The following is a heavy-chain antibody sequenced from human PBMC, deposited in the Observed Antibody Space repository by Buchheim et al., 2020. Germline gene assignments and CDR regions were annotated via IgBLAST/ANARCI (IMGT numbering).Heavy chain of an antibody. CDR3: AKNPWGFSDYYDY. Sequence: EVQLLESGGGLVQPGGSLRLSCIASGFTFSNYAMSWVRQAPGKGLEWVSSVSVSGGSTYYADSVKGRFTISRDNSKNTLYLQMNSLRAEDTALYYCAKNPWGFSDYYDYWGQGTL. V-gene: IGHV3-23*01. J-gene: IGHJ4*02. CDR1: GFTFSNYA. CDR2: VSVSGGST. D-gene: IGHD7-27*01.